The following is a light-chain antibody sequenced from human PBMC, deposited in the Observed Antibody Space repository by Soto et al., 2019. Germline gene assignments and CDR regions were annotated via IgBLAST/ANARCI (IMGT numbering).Light chain of an antibody. CDR3: SSYAGSSTFYV. CDR1: SSDVASYNL. CDR2: EGS. Sequence: QSALTQPASVSGSPGQSITISCTGTSSDVASYNLVSWYQQLPGKAPKLMIYEGSKRPSGVSNRFSGSKSGTTASLTISGLQAEDEADYYCSSYAGSSTFYVFGTGTKVTVL. J-gene: IGLJ1*01. V-gene: IGLV2-23*01.